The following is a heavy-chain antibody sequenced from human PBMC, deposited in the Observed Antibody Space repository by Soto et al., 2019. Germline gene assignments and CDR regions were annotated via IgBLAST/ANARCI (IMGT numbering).Heavy chain of an antibody. CDR1: GALISGYY. D-gene: IGHD6-13*01. Sequence: ETLSLTCTVSGALISGYYWSWIRQPAGKGLEWIGRIYTSGSTKYSPSLKSRATMSVDTSKKQFSLKLNTVTAADTAVYYSATESTVAGTDNWFDSWGQGTLVTVSS. V-gene: IGHV4-4*07. J-gene: IGHJ5*01. CDR2: IYTSGST. CDR3: ATESTVAGTDNWFDS.